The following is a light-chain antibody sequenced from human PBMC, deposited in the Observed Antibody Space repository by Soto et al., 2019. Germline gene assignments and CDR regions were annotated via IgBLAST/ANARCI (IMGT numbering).Light chain of an antibody. Sequence: QSVLTQPASVSGSPGQSITISCTGTSSDVGGYNDVSWYQQLPGKAPKLMIYEVSNRPSGVSNRFSGSKSGNTASLTISGLQAEDEADYYCSSSTGSSTPYVFGTGTKLTVL. CDR1: SSDVGGYND. V-gene: IGLV2-14*01. CDR2: EVS. J-gene: IGLJ1*01. CDR3: SSSTGSSTPYV.